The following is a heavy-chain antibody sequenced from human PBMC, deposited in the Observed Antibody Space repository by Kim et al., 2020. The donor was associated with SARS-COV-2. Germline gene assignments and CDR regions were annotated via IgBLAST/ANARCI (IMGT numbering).Heavy chain of an antibody. CDR1: GGSISSYY. CDR2: IYYSGST. J-gene: IGHJ3*02. CDR3: ARSPDIVVVPAADDAFDI. V-gene: IGHV4-59*01. D-gene: IGHD2-2*01. Sequence: SETLSLTCTVSGGSISSYYWSWIRQPPGKGLEWIGYIYYSGSTNYNPSLKSRVTISVDTSKNQFSLKLSSVTAADTAVYYCARSPDIVVVPAADDAFDI.